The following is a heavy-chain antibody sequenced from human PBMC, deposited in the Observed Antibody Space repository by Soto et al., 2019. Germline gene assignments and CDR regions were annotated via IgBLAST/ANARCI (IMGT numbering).Heavy chain of an antibody. CDR2: IYYSGST. Sequence: PSETLSLTCTVSGGSISSYYWSWIRQPPGKGLEWIGYIYYSGSTNYNPSLKSRVTISVDTPKNQLSLNLTSVTAADTAVYYCARDPGYRNSYYAMDVWGQGTTVTVSS. J-gene: IGHJ6*02. CDR3: ARDPGYRNSYYAMDV. V-gene: IGHV4-59*12. D-gene: IGHD2-15*01. CDR1: GGSISSYY.